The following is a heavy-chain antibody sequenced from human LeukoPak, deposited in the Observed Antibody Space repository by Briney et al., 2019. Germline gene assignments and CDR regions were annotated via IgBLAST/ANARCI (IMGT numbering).Heavy chain of an antibody. Sequence: SETLSLTCTVSGGSISSYHWSWIRQPPGQGLEWIGEVSLSGLTNYNPSLSSRVIMALDTSKNHLSLHLTSVTAADTAVYYCSRENGAFSPFGYWGQGYLVTVLS. CDR3: SRENGAFSPFGY. V-gene: IGHV4-59*12. CDR2: VSLSGLT. CDR1: GGSISSYH. D-gene: IGHD2-8*01. J-gene: IGHJ4*02.